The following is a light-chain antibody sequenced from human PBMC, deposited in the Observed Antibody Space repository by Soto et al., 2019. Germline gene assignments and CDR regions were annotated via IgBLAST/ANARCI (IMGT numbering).Light chain of an antibody. Sequence: AILMNKSLSSSSANPGDRVTITCRASQGISSYLAWYQQKPGKAPKLLIYAASTLQSGVPSRFSGSGSGTDFTLTISSLQPEDFATYYCQQSYSRMPFGQGSKV. CDR2: AAS. J-gene: IGKJ1*01. V-gene: IGKV1-8*01. CDR3: QQSYSRMP. CDR1: QGISSY.